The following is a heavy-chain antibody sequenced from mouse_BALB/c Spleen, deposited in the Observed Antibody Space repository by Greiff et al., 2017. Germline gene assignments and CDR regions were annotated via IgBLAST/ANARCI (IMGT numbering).Heavy chain of an antibody. D-gene: IGHD2-3*01. CDR2: ILPGSGST. J-gene: IGHJ1*01. CDR1: GYTFSSYW. CDR3: ARDDGYYWYYDV. Sequence: QVQLQQSGAELMKPGALVKISCKATGYTFSSYWIEWVKQRPGHGLEWIGEILPGSGSTNYNEKFKGKATFTADTSSNTAYMQLSSLTSEDSAVYYSARDDGYYWYYDVWGAGTTVTVSS. V-gene: IGHV1-9*01.